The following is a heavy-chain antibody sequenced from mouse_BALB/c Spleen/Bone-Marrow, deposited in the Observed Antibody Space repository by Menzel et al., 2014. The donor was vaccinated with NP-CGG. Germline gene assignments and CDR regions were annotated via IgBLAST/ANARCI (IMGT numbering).Heavy chain of an antibody. CDR3: ALLGYYGYFYV. CDR2: INPDSSTI. V-gene: IGHV4-1*02. CDR1: GLDFSRYW. Sequence: EVKLMESGGGLVQPGGSLKLSCAASGLDFSRYWMSWVRQAPGKGLGWIGEINPDSSTINYTPSLKDKFIISRDNAKNTLYLQMSKVRSEDTALYYCALLGYYGYFYVWGAGTTVTVSS. J-gene: IGHJ1*01. D-gene: IGHD2-2*01.